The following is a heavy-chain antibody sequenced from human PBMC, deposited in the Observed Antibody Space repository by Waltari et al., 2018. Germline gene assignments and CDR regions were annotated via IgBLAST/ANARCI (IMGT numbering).Heavy chain of an antibody. CDR3: ARPCCVGGGALLSLDL. CDR1: GGSISSTSYY. D-gene: IGHD3-16*01. J-gene: IGHJ5*02. Sequence: QLQLQESGPGLVKPSETLSLTCTVSGGSISSTSYYWGWIRQPPGKGLGWIGSFYYGGKTYYNPSLQSRITISVDTSKNQSSLKRNSVTSADTAVYYCARPCCVGGGALLSLDLWGQGTLVSVSS. CDR2: FYYGGKT. V-gene: IGHV4-39*01.